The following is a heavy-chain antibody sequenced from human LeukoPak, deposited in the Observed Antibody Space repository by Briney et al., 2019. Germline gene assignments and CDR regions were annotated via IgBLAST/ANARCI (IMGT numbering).Heavy chain of an antibody. CDR3: AELGITMIGGV. CDR1: GINFSDSY. CDR2: MSFSGISI. Sequence: AGGSLRLSCAASGINFSDSYMSWIRQAPGKGLEWVSYMSFSGISIYYADSVKGRFTISRDNAKNSLYLQMNSLRAEDTAVYYCAELGITMIGGVWGKGTTVTISS. D-gene: IGHD3-10*02. V-gene: IGHV3-11*04. J-gene: IGHJ6*04.